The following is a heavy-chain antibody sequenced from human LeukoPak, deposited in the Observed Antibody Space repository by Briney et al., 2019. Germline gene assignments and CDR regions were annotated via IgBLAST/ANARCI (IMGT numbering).Heavy chain of an antibody. CDR1: GGSISSSNR. V-gene: IGHV4-4*02. D-gene: IGHD3-22*01. CDR3: ARAYYDSSGYYPRGLDY. CDR2: IYHSGST. J-gene: IGHJ4*02. Sequence: PSETLSLTCAVSGGSISSSNRWSWVRQPPGKGLEWIGEIYHSGSTNYNPSLKSRVTISVDKSKNQFSLKLSSVTAADTAVYYCARAYYDSSGYYPRGLDYWGQGTLVTVSS.